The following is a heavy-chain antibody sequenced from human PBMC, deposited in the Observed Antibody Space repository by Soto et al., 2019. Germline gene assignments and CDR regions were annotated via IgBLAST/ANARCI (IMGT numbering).Heavy chain of an antibody. CDR3: ARDLVYTAMTGLPDDY. CDR1: GFTFSSYG. Sequence: GGSLRLSCAASGFTFSSYGMHWVRQAPGKGLEWVAVIWYDGSNKYYADSVKGRFTISRDNSKNTLYLQMNSLRAEDTAVYYCARDLVYTAMTGLPDDYWGQGTLVTVSS. D-gene: IGHD5-18*01. J-gene: IGHJ4*02. CDR2: IWYDGSNK. V-gene: IGHV3-33*01.